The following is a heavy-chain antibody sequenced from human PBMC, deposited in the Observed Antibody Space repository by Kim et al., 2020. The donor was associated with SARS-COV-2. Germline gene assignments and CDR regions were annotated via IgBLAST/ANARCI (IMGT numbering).Heavy chain of an antibody. V-gene: IGHV3-49*02. Sequence: SVKGRFTISRDDSKSIAYLQMNSLKTEDTAVYYCTPSIAAAGPTPYGMDVWGQGTTVTVSS. D-gene: IGHD6-13*01. J-gene: IGHJ6*02. CDR3: TPSIAAAGPTPYGMDV.